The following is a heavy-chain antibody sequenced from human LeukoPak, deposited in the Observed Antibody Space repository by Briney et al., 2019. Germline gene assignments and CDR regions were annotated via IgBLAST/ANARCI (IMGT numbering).Heavy chain of an antibody. CDR1: GGSISSYY. J-gene: IGHJ4*02. D-gene: IGHD1-14*01. CDR2: IYTSGSA. CDR3: ARYNTASSLDY. Sequence: PSETLSLTCTVSGGSISSYYWSWIRQPAGKGLEWIGRIYTSGSANYNPSLKSRVTMSVDTSENQFSLKLSSVTAADTAVYYCARYNTASSLDYWGQGTLVTVSS. V-gene: IGHV4-4*07.